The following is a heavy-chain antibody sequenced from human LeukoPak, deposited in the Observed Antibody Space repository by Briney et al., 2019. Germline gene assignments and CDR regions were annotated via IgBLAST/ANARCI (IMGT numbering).Heavy chain of an antibody. CDR1: GGSISSSNW. V-gene: IGHV4-4*02. CDR3: ARTRYCSGGSCYSVVPNWFDP. Sequence: SGTLSLTCAVSGGSISSSNWWSWVRQPPGKGLEWIGEIYHSGSTNYNPSLKSRVTISVDKSKNQFSLKLSSVTAADTAVYYCARTRYCSGGSCYSVVPNWFDPWGQGTLVTVSS. D-gene: IGHD2-15*01. J-gene: IGHJ5*02. CDR2: IYHSGST.